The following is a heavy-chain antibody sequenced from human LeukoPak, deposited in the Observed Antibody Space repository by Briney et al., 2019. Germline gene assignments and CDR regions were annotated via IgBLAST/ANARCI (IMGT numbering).Heavy chain of an antibody. D-gene: IGHD4-11*01. Sequence: GGCLRLSCAASGFTLSNAWVSWVRQAPGKGLEWVGRINRKSDGGATDYTAPVKGRFTISRDDSKNTLYLQMNSLKTEDTALYYCTKEDYGNYVSPHWGQGTLVTVSS. CDR2: INRKSDGGAT. V-gene: IGHV3-15*01. CDR1: GFTLSNAW. CDR3: TKEDYGNYVSPH. J-gene: IGHJ4*02.